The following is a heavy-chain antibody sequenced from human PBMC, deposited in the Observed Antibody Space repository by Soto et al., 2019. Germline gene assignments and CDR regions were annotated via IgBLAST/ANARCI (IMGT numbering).Heavy chain of an antibody. CDR1: GGSISEKY. CDR2: IFANGHT. V-gene: IGHV4-4*07. CDR3: VASLAASGLNWLDP. J-gene: IGHJ5*02. Sequence: SETLSLTCILPGGSISEKYWNWVRQPPGEGLEWIGLIFANGHTDYNPSLKSRVTMSVDASKHQFSLRLTSMTAADTAVYYCVASLAASGLNWLDPWGRGTLVTVSS. D-gene: IGHD6-13*01.